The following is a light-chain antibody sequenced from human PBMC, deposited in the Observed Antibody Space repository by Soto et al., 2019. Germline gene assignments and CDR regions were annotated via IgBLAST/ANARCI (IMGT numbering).Light chain of an antibody. V-gene: IGKV3-11*01. Sequence: DIVMTQSPDSLSLSPGERATLSCRASQSVSSYLLWYQQKPGQAPRLLIYDASNRATGIPARFSGSGSGTDFTLTISSLQSEDFAVYYCQQYDNWLPTFGQGTRLEIK. CDR2: DAS. CDR1: QSVSSY. J-gene: IGKJ5*01. CDR3: QQYDNWLPT.